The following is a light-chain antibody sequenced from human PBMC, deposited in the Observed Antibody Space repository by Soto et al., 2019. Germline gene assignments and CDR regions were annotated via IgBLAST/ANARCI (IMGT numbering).Light chain of an antibody. CDR3: QQYCRSLLVT. CDR1: QSISSGY. CDR2: GAS. Sequence: ETVLTQSPGTLSLSPGERATLSCRASQSISSGYLAWYQQRPGQAPRLLISGASNRATGVPDRFSRSGSGTDFTLTISRLEPEDFAVYYCQQYCRSLLVTFGGGTKVEIK. J-gene: IGKJ4*01. V-gene: IGKV3-20*01.